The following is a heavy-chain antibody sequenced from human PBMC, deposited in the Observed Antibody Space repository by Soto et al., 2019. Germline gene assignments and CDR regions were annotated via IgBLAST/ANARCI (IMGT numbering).Heavy chain of an antibody. D-gene: IGHD2-2*01. J-gene: IGHJ5*02. CDR2: INHSGST. Sequence: SETLSLTCAVYGGSFSGYYWSWIRQPPGKGLEWIGEINHSGSTNYNPSLKSRVTISVDTSKNQFSLKLSSVTAADTAVYYCARGWGYCSSTSCYRGLLDPWGQGTLVTVSS. V-gene: IGHV4-34*01. CDR3: ARGWGYCSSTSCYRGLLDP. CDR1: GGSFSGYY.